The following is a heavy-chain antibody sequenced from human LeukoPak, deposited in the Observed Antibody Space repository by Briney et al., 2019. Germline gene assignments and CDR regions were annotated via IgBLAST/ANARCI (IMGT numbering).Heavy chain of an antibody. CDR2: ISAYNGNT. CDR3: ARDPLRSTWSTYYNALDV. J-gene: IGHJ6*02. Sequence: ASVKVSCKASGYSFTSYAINWVRQPPGQGLEWMGWISAYNGNTDYAQKLQGRVTMTTDTSTSTAYMELRSLTSDDTAVYYCARDPLRSTWSTYYNALDVWGQGTTVTVSS. V-gene: IGHV1-18*01. CDR1: GYSFTSYA. D-gene: IGHD6-13*01.